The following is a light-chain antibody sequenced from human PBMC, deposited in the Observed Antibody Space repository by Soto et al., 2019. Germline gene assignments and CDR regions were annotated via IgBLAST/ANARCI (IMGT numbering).Light chain of an antibody. CDR3: PQYIDWPPGT. Sequence: EIVVTQSPATLSVSPGERVTLSCRASQSVSSSLAWYQQRPGQAPRLLIYDTSTRAAGISARFSGSGSGTEFTPTISSLHSEDFAVYYCPQYIDWPPGTFGQGTAVEIK. CDR1: QSVSSS. V-gene: IGKV3-15*01. CDR2: DTS. J-gene: IGKJ1*01.